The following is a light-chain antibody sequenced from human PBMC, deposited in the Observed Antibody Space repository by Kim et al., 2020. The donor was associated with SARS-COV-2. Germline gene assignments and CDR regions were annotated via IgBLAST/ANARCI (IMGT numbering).Light chain of an antibody. J-gene: IGKJ2*01. CDR2: TTA. CDR3: QXTYSSPYT. Sequence: DIQMTQSPSSLSASAGDTVTITCREXQSIANYLHWYQQKPGKAPILLIYTTANLQSGVPSRFSGSGFGTDFTLTISSLQPEDSATYYCQXTYSSPYTFAQGXXLEI. V-gene: IGKV1-39*01. CDR1: QSIANY.